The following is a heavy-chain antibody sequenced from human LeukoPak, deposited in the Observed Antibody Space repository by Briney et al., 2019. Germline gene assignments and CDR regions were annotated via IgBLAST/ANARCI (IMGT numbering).Heavy chain of an antibody. Sequence: SQTLSLTCAISGDSVSGNSAAWNWIRQSPSRGLEWLGRTYYRSKWYNDYAESVKSRITIKPDTSKNQFSLQLNSVTPEDTAVYYCARDYVGYRRSHYFDCWGQGTLVTVSS. V-gene: IGHV6-1*01. D-gene: IGHD2-15*01. J-gene: IGHJ4*02. CDR1: GDSVSGNSAA. CDR3: ARDYVGYRRSHYFDC. CDR2: TYYRSKWYN.